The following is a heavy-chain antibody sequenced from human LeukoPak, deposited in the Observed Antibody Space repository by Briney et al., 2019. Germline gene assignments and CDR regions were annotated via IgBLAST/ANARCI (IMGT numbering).Heavy chain of an antibody. CDR3: ARVDVTMIVVAHRAFDI. Sequence: GGSLRLSCAASGFTFSSYSMNWVRQAPGKGLEWVSSISSSSSYIYYADSVKGRFTISRDNAKNSLYLQMNSLRAEDTAVYYCARVDVTMIVVAHRAFDIWGQGTMVTVSS. D-gene: IGHD3-22*01. V-gene: IGHV3-21*01. J-gene: IGHJ3*02. CDR2: ISSSSSYI. CDR1: GFTFSSYS.